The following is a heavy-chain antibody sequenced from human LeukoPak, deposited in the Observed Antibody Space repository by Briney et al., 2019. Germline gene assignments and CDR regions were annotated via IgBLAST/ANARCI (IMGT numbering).Heavy chain of an antibody. CDR1: GGSFSGYY. CDR2: INHSGST. Sequence: PSETLSLTCAVYGGSFSGYYWSWIRQPPGKGLEWIGEINHSGSTNDNPSLKSRVTISVDTSKNQFSLKLSSVTAADTAVYYCARGLGGSYQNGYWGQGTLVTVSS. CDR3: ARGLGGSYQNGY. D-gene: IGHD1-26*01. V-gene: IGHV4-34*01. J-gene: IGHJ4*02.